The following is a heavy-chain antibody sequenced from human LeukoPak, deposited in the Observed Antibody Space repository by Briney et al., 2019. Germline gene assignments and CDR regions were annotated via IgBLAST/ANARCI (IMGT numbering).Heavy chain of an antibody. CDR2: ISSSGRNT. Sequence: GGSLRLSCAASGFTFSDYYMTWIRQAPGKGLDWVSYISSSGRNTYYADSVKGRFTISRDNAKNSLYLQMNSLRAEDTAVYYCVRAGGSSWSDFWGQGTLVTVSS. D-gene: IGHD6-13*01. J-gene: IGHJ4*02. CDR1: GFTFSDYY. V-gene: IGHV3-11*01. CDR3: VRAGGSSWSDF.